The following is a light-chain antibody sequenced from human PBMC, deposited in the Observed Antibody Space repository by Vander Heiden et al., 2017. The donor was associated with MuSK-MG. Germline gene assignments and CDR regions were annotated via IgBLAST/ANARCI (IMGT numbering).Light chain of an antibody. Sequence: AIQMTPSPSPLSASVGDRVTITCRASQDISSDLGWYQQRPGKAPNLLIYAASSPQNGVPSRFSGSGSGTNFTLTISSLQPEDFATYYCLQDNSYPFTFGPGSKVEIK. CDR2: AAS. V-gene: IGKV1-6*01. CDR3: LQDNSYPFT. J-gene: IGKJ3*01. CDR1: QDISSD.